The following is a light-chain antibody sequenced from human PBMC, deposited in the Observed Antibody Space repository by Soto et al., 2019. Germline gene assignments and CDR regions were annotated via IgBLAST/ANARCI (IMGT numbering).Light chain of an antibody. CDR1: QGVSNY. Sequence: DIQLTQSPSSLSASVGDRVTITCRASQGVSNYLTWYQQKPGEAPKRLIYAASTLHSGVPSRFSGSGSGTEFPLTLSSLQPKDFAIYYCLQHNTFPWTFGQGTRVDI. CDR2: AAS. CDR3: LQHNTFPWT. V-gene: IGKV1-17*01. J-gene: IGKJ1*01.